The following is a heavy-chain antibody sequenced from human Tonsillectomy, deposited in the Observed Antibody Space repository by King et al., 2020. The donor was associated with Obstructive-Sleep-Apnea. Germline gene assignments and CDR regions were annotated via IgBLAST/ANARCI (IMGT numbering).Heavy chain of an antibody. CDR3: AKDPVDLDTRSGVVAASFDY. Sequence: VQLVESGGGLVQPGGSLRLSCAASGFTFSSYAMSWVRQAPGKGLEWVSVISGTGGSTSYADSVKGRFTISRDNSKNTLYLQMNSLRAEDTAVYYCAKDPVDLDTRSGVVAASFDYWGQGTLVTVSS. D-gene: IGHD2-15*01. CDR1: GFTFSSYA. V-gene: IGHV3-23*04. J-gene: IGHJ4*02. CDR2: ISGTGGST.